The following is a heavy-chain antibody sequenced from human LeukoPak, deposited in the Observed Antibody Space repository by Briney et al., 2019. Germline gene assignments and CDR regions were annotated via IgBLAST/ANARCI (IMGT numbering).Heavy chain of an antibody. D-gene: IGHD3-3*01. Sequence: PGGSLRLSCAASGFTFSSCRMYWVRQAPGKGLVWVSRINSDGSKTRYADSVKGRFTISRDNAKNTLYLQMNSLRAEDTAVYYCARRIESYDFWSAYYTPDYWGQGTLVTVSS. CDR3: ARRIESYDFWSAYYTPDY. J-gene: IGHJ4*02. CDR1: GFTFSSCR. CDR2: INSDGSKT. V-gene: IGHV3-74*01.